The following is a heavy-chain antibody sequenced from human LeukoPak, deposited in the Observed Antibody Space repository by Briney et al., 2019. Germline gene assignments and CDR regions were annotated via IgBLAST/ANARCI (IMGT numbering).Heavy chain of an antibody. Sequence: SETLSLTCTVSGGSISSGSYYWSWIRQPAGKGLEWIGRIYTSGSTNYNPSLKSRVTISVDTSKNQFSLKLSSVTAADTAVYYCARVCNWETLDYWGQGTLVTVSS. CDR1: GGSISSGSYY. CDR3: ARVCNWETLDY. D-gene: IGHD1-26*01. CDR2: IYTSGST. V-gene: IGHV4-61*02. J-gene: IGHJ4*02.